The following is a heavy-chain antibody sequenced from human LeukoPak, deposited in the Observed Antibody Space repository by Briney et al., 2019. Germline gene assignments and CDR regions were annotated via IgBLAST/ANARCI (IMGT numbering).Heavy chain of an antibody. CDR1: GGTFRSHA. D-gene: IGHD3-10*01. Sequence: SVKVSCKASGGTFRSHALNWVRQAPGQGLEWMGGLIPTSGTPNYAQKFRGRVAITTDDSTSTAYMELNSLTSEDTAVYYCASPIADYGSGSSYGYWGQGTLVTVSS. CDR2: LIPTSGTP. J-gene: IGHJ4*02. CDR3: ASPIADYGSGSSYGY. V-gene: IGHV1-69*05.